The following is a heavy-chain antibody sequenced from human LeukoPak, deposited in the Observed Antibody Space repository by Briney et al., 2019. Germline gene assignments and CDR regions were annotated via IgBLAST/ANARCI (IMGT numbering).Heavy chain of an antibody. CDR1: GFTFSSYS. CDR3: AREGYCSSTSCDYAFDI. J-gene: IGHJ3*02. CDR2: ISSSSYI. Sequence: GGSLRLSCAASGFTFSSYSMNWVRQAPGKGLEWVSSISSSSYIYYADSVKGRFTISRDNAKNSLYLQMNSLRAEDTAVYYCAREGYCSSTSCDYAFDIWGQGTMVTVSS. D-gene: IGHD2-2*01. V-gene: IGHV3-21*01.